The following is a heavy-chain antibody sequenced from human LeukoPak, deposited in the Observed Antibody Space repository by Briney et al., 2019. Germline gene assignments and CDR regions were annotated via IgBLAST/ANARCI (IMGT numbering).Heavy chain of an antibody. CDR1: GFTFSGSA. Sequence: GGSLKLSCAASGFTFSGSAMHWVRQASGKGLEWVGRIRSKANSYATAYAASVKGRFTISRDDSKNTAYLQMNSLKTEDTAVYYCAQAPWAVMWYFDYWGQGTLVTVSS. CDR2: IRSKANSYAT. V-gene: IGHV3-73*01. CDR3: AQAPWAVMWYFDY. J-gene: IGHJ4*02. D-gene: IGHD3-16*01.